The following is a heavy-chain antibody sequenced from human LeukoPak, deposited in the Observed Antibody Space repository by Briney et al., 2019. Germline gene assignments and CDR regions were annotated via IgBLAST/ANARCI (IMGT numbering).Heavy chain of an antibody. Sequence: ASVEVSCKASGYTFTGYYMHWVRQAPGQGLEWLGWINPNSGGTNFAQYFQGRVTMTRDTSTSTVYMELSSLRSDDTAVYYCARPLGSLKEYWWFDPWGQGTLVTVSS. CDR3: ARPLGSLKEYWWFDP. D-gene: IGHD2/OR15-2a*01. CDR2: INPNSGGT. J-gene: IGHJ5*02. V-gene: IGHV1-2*02. CDR1: GYTFTGYY.